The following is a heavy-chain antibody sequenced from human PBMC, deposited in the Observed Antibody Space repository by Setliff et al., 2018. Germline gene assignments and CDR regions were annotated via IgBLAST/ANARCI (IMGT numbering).Heavy chain of an antibody. D-gene: IGHD1-1*01. V-gene: IGHV4-39*01. Sequence: SETLSFTCAVSGDSMNSGVYYWAWIRQPPGKGLEWIGRIYSGGTTYYNSSLKSRVTISVDTSKSQFSLRLNSVTAADTAVYYCARTGTYRYFDYWGRGTLVTVSS. CDR2: IYSGGTT. CDR3: ARTGTYRYFDY. CDR1: GDSMNSGVYY. J-gene: IGHJ4*02.